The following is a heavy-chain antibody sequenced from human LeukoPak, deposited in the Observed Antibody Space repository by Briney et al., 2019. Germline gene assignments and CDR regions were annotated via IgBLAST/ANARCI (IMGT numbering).Heavy chain of an antibody. CDR2: ISGSGGSA. CDR3: ARSSIAALSIFDY. CDR1: GFTFSSYA. D-gene: IGHD6-6*01. V-gene: IGHV3-23*01. J-gene: IGHJ4*02. Sequence: GSLRLSCAASGFTFSSYAMSWVRQAPGKGLEWVSAISGSGGSAYYADSVKGRFTISRDNSKNTLYLQMYSLRAEDTAVYYCARSSIAALSIFDYWGQGTLVTVSS.